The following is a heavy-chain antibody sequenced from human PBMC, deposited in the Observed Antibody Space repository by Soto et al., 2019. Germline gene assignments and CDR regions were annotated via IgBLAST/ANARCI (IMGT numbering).Heavy chain of an antibody. CDR3: ARRPAGPGMDV. J-gene: IGHJ6*02. Sequence: QMQLVQSGAEVKKPGASLKVSCEASGYRFSDYYLHWVRLAPGHGLQWMGWMNPKSGGTRYAQEFEGRVTMTRDTSTRTAYLEVSRLTSDDTAVYYCARRPAGPGMDVWGQGTTVIVS. CDR1: GYRFSDYY. CDR2: MNPKSGGT. D-gene: IGHD6-13*01. V-gene: IGHV1-2*02.